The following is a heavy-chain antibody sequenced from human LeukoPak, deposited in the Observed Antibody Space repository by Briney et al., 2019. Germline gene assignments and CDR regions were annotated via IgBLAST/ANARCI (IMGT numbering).Heavy chain of an antibody. CDR2: ISSSSSYI. J-gene: IGHJ3*02. CDR1: GFTFSSYS. CDR3: ASPGYCSSTSCQGVAFDI. Sequence: GGSLRLSCAASGFTFSSYSMNWVRQAPGKGLEWVSSISSSSSYIYYADSVKGRFTISRDNAKNSLYLQMNSLRAEDTAVYYCASPGYCSSTSCQGVAFDIWGQGTMVTVSS. V-gene: IGHV3-21*01. D-gene: IGHD2-2*01.